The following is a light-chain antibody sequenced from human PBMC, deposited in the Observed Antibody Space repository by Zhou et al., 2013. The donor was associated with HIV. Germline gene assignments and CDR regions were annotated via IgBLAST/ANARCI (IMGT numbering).Light chain of an antibody. Sequence: EIVMTQSPATLSVSPGERVTLSCRASQSVSSNFAWYQQKPGQAPRLLIYAASTRATGIPDRFSGSGSGTDFTLTISRLEPEDFAVYFCQQYGTSPITFGQGTRLEIK. J-gene: IGKJ5*01. CDR3: QQYGTSPIT. CDR2: AAS. CDR1: QSVSSN. V-gene: IGKV3-20*01.